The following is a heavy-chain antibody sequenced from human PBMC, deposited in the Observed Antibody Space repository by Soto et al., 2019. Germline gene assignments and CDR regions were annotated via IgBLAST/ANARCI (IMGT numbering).Heavy chain of an antibody. CDR2: IYYSGST. J-gene: IGHJ4*02. V-gene: IGHV4-39*01. D-gene: IGHD3-10*01. Sequence: SETLSLTCTVSGGSISSSSYYWGWIRQPPGKGLEWIGSIYYSGSTYYNPSLKSQVTISVDTSKNQFSLKLSSVTAADTAVYYCARQSGYYGSGSYRSFDYWGQGTLVTVSS. CDR3: ARQSGYYGSGSYRSFDY. CDR1: GGSISSSSYY.